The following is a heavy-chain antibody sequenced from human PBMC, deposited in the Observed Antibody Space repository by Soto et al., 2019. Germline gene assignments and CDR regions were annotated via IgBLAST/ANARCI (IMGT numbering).Heavy chain of an antibody. CDR1: GFTFSSYW. V-gene: IGHV3-74*01. D-gene: IGHD6-19*01. CDR3: ARTRVDSSGWWDSYGMDV. CDR2: INSDGSSP. Sequence: EVQLVESGGGVVQPGGSLRLSCAASGFTFSSYWMHWVRQAPGKGLVWVSRINSDGSSPSYADSVKGRFTISRDNAKNKLYLQMNSLRAEDTAVYYCARTRVDSSGWWDSYGMDVWGQGNTVTVSS. J-gene: IGHJ6*02.